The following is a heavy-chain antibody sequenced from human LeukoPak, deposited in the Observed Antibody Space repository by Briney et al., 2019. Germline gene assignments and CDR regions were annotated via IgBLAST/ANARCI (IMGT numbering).Heavy chain of an antibody. Sequence: ASVKVSCKASGGTFSSYAISWVRQAPGQGLEWMGRIIPIFGTANYAQKFQGRVTITTDESTSTAYMELSSLRSEDTAVYYCAKPVLKAAAASDYWGQGTLVTVSS. CDR2: IIPIFGTA. CDR3: AKPVLKAAAASDY. D-gene: IGHD6-13*01. CDR1: GGTFSSYA. V-gene: IGHV1-69*05. J-gene: IGHJ4*02.